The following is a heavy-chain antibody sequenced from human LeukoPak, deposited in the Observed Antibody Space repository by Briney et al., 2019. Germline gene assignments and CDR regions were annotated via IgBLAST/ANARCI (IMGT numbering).Heavy chain of an antibody. CDR3: ASLDVVVTATDAFDI. CDR1: GFTFSSYS. CDR2: INSSSGYI. Sequence: GGSLRLSCAASGFTFSSYSMNWVRQAPGKGLEWVSSINSSSGYIYYADSVKGRFTISRDNAKNSLYLQMNSLRAEDTAVYYCASLDVVVTATDAFDIWGQGTMVTVSS. J-gene: IGHJ3*02. D-gene: IGHD2-21*02. V-gene: IGHV3-21*01.